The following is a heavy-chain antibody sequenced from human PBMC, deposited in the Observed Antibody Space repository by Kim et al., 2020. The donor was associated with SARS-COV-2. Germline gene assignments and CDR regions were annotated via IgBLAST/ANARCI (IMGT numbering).Heavy chain of an antibody. J-gene: IGHJ4*02. Sequence: GGSLRLSCAASGFTVSNNYMSWIRQAPGKGLEWVSYISSSGSTIYYADSVKGRFTISRDNAKNSLYLQMNSLRAEDTAVYYCARVSGTSGDYEGFDYWGQGTLVTVSS. CDR1: GFTVSNNY. D-gene: IGHD4-17*01. CDR2: ISSSGSTI. V-gene: IGHV3-11*04. CDR3: ARVSGTSGDYEGFDY.